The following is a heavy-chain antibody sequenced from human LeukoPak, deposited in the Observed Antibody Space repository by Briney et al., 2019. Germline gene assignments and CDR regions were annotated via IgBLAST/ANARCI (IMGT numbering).Heavy chain of an antibody. D-gene: IGHD6-19*01. CDR1: GFTLSSYS. CDR3: ARRSSGWYGFDAFDI. Sequence: GGSLRLSCAASGFTLSSYSMSWVRQAPGKGLEWVSSISSSSSYIYYADSVKGRFTISRDNAKNSLYLQMNSLRAEDTAVYYCARRSSGWYGFDAFDIWGQGTMVTVSS. J-gene: IGHJ3*02. V-gene: IGHV3-21*01. CDR2: ISSSSSYI.